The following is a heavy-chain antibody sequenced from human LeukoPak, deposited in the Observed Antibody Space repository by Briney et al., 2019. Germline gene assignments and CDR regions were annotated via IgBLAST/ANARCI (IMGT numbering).Heavy chain of an antibody. D-gene: IGHD2-21*01. Sequence: PSVTLSLTCTVSGGSISSYYWIWIPQPPGQGLEGLGYLYYSGSTNSHPSLNRRVTISVATSKTQFSLMLSSVTAADTAVYYCARARVVVNHEYYFDYWGQGTLVTVSS. CDR1: GGSISSYY. CDR3: ARARVVVNHEYYFDY. CDR2: LYYSGST. J-gene: IGHJ4*02. V-gene: IGHV4-59*01.